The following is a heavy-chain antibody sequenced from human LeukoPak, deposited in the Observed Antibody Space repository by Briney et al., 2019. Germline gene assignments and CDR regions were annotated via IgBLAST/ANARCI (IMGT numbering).Heavy chain of an antibody. CDR3: AKTDDSSGYWFVP. J-gene: IGHJ5*02. V-gene: IGHV3-23*01. CDR2: IRGSGGST. Sequence: GGSLRLSCAASGFTLSNYAMNWVRQAPGKVLEWVSVIRGSGGSTYYADSVKGRFTISRDNSKNTLYLQMNSLRAEDTAVYYCAKTDDSSGYWFVPWGQGTLVTVSS. D-gene: IGHD3-22*01. CDR1: GFTLSNYA.